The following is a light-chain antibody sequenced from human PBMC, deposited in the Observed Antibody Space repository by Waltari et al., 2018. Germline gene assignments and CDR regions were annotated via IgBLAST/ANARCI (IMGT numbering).Light chain of an antibody. CDR1: QSVLFSSNNKNY. CDR2: WAS. Sequence: DIVMTQSPDSLAVSLGERATINCKSSQSVLFSSNNKNYLAWYQQKPGQPPKLLIYWASTRASGVPDRFRGSGSGTDFTLTISSLQAEDVAVYYCQQYDTSPWTFGQGTKVEIK. CDR3: QQYDTSPWT. J-gene: IGKJ1*01. V-gene: IGKV4-1*01.